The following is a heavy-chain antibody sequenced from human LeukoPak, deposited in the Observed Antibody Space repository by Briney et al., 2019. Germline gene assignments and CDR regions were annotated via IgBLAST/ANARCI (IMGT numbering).Heavy chain of an antibody. J-gene: IGHJ4*02. Sequence: SETLSLTCAVSGYPMRSSYYWGWIRQSPGQGLEWIGSIYHSGSTYCNPSLKSRVTISVDTSNNQISLKVSSVTAADTAVYYCASYSSGWYYFDCWGQGTLVTVSS. CDR3: ASYSSGWYYFDC. CDR2: IYHSGST. D-gene: IGHD6-19*01. V-gene: IGHV4-38-2*01. CDR1: GYPMRSSYY.